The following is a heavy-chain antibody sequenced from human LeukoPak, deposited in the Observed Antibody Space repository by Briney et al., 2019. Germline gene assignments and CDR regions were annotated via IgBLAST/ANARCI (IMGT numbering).Heavy chain of an antibody. Sequence: ASVKVSCKASGGTFSSYGISWVRQAPGQGLEWMGWISAYNGNTNYAQKLQGRVTMTTDTSTSTAYMELRSLRSDDTAVYYCARVPAKDYYGSGSHDAFDIWGQGTMVTVSS. CDR2: ISAYNGNT. D-gene: IGHD3-10*01. CDR1: GGTFSSYG. CDR3: ARVPAKDYYGSGSHDAFDI. V-gene: IGHV1-18*01. J-gene: IGHJ3*02.